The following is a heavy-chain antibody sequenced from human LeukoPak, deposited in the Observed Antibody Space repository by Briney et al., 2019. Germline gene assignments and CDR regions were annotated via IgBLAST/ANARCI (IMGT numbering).Heavy chain of an antibody. J-gene: IGHJ4*02. Sequence: SETLSLTCAVYGGSFSGYYWSWIRQPPGNGLEWIGEINHSGSTNYNPSLKSRVTISVDTSKNQFSLKLSSVTAADTAVYYCARGVYITIFRSYYFDYWGQGTLVTVSS. CDR2: INHSGST. V-gene: IGHV4-34*01. D-gene: IGHD3-3*01. CDR1: GGSFSGYY. CDR3: ARGVYITIFRSYYFDY.